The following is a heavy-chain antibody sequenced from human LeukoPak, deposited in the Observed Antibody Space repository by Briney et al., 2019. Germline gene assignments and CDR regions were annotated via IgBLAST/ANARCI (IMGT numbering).Heavy chain of an antibody. CDR3: ARESVNYDSSGYGAFDI. CDR1: GGSISSYY. V-gene: IGHV4-59*01. D-gene: IGHD3-22*01. J-gene: IGHJ3*02. CDR2: IYYSGST. Sequence: SETLSLTCTVSGGSISSYYWSWIRQPPGKGLEWIGYIYYSGSTNYNPSLKSRVTISVDTSKNQFSLKLSSVTAADTAVYYCARESVNYDSSGYGAFDIWGQGTMVTVSS.